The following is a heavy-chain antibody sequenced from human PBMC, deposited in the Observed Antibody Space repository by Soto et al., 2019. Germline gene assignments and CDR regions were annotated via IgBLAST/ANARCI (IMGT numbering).Heavy chain of an antibody. J-gene: IGHJ6*02. CDR3: ARDDEYSGNGMDV. CDR1: GFTFSNYG. V-gene: IGHV3-33*01. Sequence: QVQLVESGGGVVQPGRSLRLSCAASGFTFSNYGMHWVRQAPGKGLEWVAVILNDGSNRYHADSVKDRFTISRDNTKNSLYMKMNSLRAEAAAVYYCARDDEYSGNGMDVWGQGTTVTVS. D-gene: IGHD3-10*01. CDR2: ILNDGSNR.